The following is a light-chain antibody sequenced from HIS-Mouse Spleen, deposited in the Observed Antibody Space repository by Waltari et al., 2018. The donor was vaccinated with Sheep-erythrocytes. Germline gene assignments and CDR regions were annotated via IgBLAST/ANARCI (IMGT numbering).Light chain of an antibody. CDR3: CSYAGSSTVV. Sequence: QSALTQPASVSGSPGQSITLSCTGTSSDVGRYNLVPWYQQHPGKAPKHMIYEGSKRPSGVSNRFSGSKSGNTASLTISGLQAEDEADYYCCSYAGSSTVVFGGGTKLTVL. J-gene: IGLJ2*01. V-gene: IGLV2-23*01. CDR2: EGS. CDR1: SSDVGRYNL.